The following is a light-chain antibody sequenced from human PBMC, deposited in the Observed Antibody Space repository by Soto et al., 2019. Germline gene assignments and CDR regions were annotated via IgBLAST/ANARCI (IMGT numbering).Light chain of an antibody. CDR3: MHATHWPLT. J-gene: IGKJ1*01. CDR1: QSLVYSDGNTY. V-gene: IGKV2-30*01. CDR2: QVS. Sequence: DVVMTQSPLSLPVTPGQPASISCRSSQSLVYSDGNTYWAWIPQRPGQTPRRLTYQVSNRDSGVPDRFSGSGSGTDCKLKISRGEADDVGVYYCMHATHWPLTFGQGTKVEIK.